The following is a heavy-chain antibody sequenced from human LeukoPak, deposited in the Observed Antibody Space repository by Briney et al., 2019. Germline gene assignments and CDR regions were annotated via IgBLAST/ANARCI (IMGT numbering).Heavy chain of an antibody. CDR2: NYYSGIT. Sequence: SETLSLTCSFSGTSINSYYWSWIRQPPGKGLEWIGYNYYSGITNYNPSLKSRVTISVDTSKNQFSLKLNSVTAADTAVYYCARAHGDYIYDAFDIWGQGTMVTVSS. V-gene: IGHV4-59*12. D-gene: IGHD4-17*01. J-gene: IGHJ3*02. CDR3: ARAHGDYIYDAFDI. CDR1: GTSINSYY.